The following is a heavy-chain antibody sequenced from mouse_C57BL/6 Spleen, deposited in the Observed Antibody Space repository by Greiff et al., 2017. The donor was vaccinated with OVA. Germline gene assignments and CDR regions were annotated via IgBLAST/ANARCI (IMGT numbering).Heavy chain of an antibody. V-gene: IGHV1-59*01. CDR2: IDPSDSYT. J-gene: IGHJ2*01. Sequence: QVQLKQSGAELVRPGTSVKLSCKASGYTFTSYWMHWVKQRPGQGLEWIGVIDPSDSYTNYNQKFKGKATLTVDTSSSTAYMQLSSLTSEDSAVYYCARWGTTVVADYWGQGTTLTVSS. D-gene: IGHD1-1*01. CDR1: GYTFTSYW. CDR3: ARWGTTVVADY.